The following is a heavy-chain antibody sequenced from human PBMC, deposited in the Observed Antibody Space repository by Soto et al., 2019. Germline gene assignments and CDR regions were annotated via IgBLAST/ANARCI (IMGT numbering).Heavy chain of an antibody. V-gene: IGHV3-73*01. CDR1: GFTFSGSA. J-gene: IGHJ6*03. CDR2: TRSKANSYAT. CDR3: TYGMVRGVPIYYYYMDV. D-gene: IGHD3-10*01. Sequence: GGSLRLSCAASGFTFSGSAMHWVRQASGKGLEWVGRTRSKANSYATAYAASVKGRFTISRDDSKNTAYLRMNSLKTEDTAVYYCTYGMVRGVPIYYYYMDVWGKGTTVTVSS.